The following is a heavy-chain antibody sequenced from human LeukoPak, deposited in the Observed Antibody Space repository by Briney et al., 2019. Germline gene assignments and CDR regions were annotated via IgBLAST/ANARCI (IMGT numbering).Heavy chain of an antibody. CDR3: AREYYDSSGYGGEFQH. V-gene: IGHV1-2*02. CDR2: INPNSGGT. Sequence: ASVKVSCKASGYTFTSYGISWVRQAPGQGLEWMGWINPNSGGTNYAQKFQGRVTMTRDTSISTAYMELSRLRSDDTAVYYCAREYYDSSGYGGEFQHWGQGTLVTVSS. CDR1: GYTFTSYG. J-gene: IGHJ1*01. D-gene: IGHD3-22*01.